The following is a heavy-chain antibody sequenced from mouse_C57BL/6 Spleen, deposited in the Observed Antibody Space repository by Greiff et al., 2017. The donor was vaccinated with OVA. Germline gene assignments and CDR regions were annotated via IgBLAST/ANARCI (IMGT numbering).Heavy chain of an antibody. CDR3: ARSDYDYDGYAMDY. Sequence: VQLQESGAELVKPGASVKISCKASGYAFSSYWMNWVKQRPGKGLEWIGQIYPGDGDTNYNGKFKGKATLTADKSSSTAYMQLSSLTSEDSAVYFCARSDYDYDGYAMDYWGQGTSVTVSS. J-gene: IGHJ4*01. CDR2: IYPGDGDT. V-gene: IGHV1-80*01. CDR1: GYAFSSYW. D-gene: IGHD2-4*01.